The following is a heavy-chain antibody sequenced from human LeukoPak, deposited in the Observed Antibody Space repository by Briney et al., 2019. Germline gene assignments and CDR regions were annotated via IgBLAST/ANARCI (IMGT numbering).Heavy chain of an antibody. D-gene: IGHD3-9*01. V-gene: IGHV1-18*01. CDR1: GYTFTSYG. CDR3: ARNELRYFDWLFPTSGMDV. CDR2: ISAYNGNT. J-gene: IGHJ6*02. Sequence: ASVKVSCKASGYTFTSYGISWVRQAPGQGLEWMGWISAYNGNTNYAQKLQGRVTMTTDTSTSTAYMELRSLRSDDTAVYYCARNELRYFDWLFPTSGMDVWGQGTTVTVSS.